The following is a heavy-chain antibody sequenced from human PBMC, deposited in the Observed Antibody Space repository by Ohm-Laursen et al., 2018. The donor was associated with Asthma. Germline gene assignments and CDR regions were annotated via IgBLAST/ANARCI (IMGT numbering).Heavy chain of an antibody. CDR1: GFPFSLSW. CDR3: ARGSLEGLQ. CDR2: IDADARNP. D-gene: IGHD5-24*01. V-gene: IGHV3-74*01. J-gene: IGHJ4*02. Sequence: SLRLSCAASGFPFSLSWMHWVRQAPGKGLVWVSRIDADARNPSYVDVVKGRFTISRDDAQNTLYLQMNSLRADDTAVYYCARGSLEGLQWGQGTLVTVSS.